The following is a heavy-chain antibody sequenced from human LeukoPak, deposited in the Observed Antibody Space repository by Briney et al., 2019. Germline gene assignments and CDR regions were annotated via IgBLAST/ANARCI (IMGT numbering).Heavy chain of an antibody. CDR2: IKQDGSET. CDR3: ARHLAGDSLYRHFDY. D-gene: IGHD5/OR15-5a*01. V-gene: IGHV3-7*04. J-gene: IGHJ4*02. Sequence: GGSLRLSCTASAITFSNSWMSWVRQAPEKGLEWVANIKQDGSETNYVDSVKGRFTTSRDNAKNSLYLQMNSLRGEDTAIYYCARHLAGDSLYRHFDYWGQGALVTVSS. CDR1: AITFSNSW.